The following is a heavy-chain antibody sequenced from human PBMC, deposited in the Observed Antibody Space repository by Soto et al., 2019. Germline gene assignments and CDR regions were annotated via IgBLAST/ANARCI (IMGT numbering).Heavy chain of an antibody. CDR2: ISGSGGST. CDR3: ANRGRVRPFDY. Sequence: GGSLRLSCAASGFTFSSYAMSWVRQAPGKGLEWVSAISGSGGSTYYADSVKGRFTISRDNSRNTLYLQMNSLRAEDTAVYYCANRGRVRPFDYWGQGTLVTVSS. J-gene: IGHJ4*02. CDR1: GFTFSSYA. V-gene: IGHV3-23*01.